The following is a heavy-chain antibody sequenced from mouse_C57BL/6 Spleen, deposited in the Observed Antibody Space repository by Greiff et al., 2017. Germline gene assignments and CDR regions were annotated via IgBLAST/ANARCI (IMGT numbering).Heavy chain of an antibody. Sequence: QVKLQQSGAELVKPGASVKISCKASGYAFSSYWMNWVKQRPGKGLEWIGQIYPGDGDTNYNGKFKGQATLTAAQSSSTAYMQRSSLNSEDSAVYFCARNGIYDYVHYYAMDDWGQGTSVTVSS. V-gene: IGHV1-80*01. CDR3: ARNGIYDYVHYYAMDD. D-gene: IGHD2-4*01. CDR2: IYPGDGDT. CDR1: GYAFSSYW. J-gene: IGHJ4*01.